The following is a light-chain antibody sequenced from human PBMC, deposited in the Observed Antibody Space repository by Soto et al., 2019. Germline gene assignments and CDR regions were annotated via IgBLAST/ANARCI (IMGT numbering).Light chain of an antibody. V-gene: IGKV3-20*01. CDR3: HQYGSSGT. Sequence: EIVLTQSPGTLSLSPGERATLSCRASQSVSNNYLAWYHQKPGQAPRPLIYGASNRATVIPDRFSGSRSGTDFTLTISRLEPEDFAVYYCHQYGSSGTFGQGTKVEIK. CDR2: GAS. J-gene: IGKJ1*01. CDR1: QSVSNNY.